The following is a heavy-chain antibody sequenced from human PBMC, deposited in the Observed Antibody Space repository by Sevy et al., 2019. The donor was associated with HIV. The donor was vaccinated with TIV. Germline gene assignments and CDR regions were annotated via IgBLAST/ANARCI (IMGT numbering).Heavy chain of an antibody. D-gene: IGHD3-22*01. V-gene: IGHV1-24*01. J-gene: IGHJ4*02. CDR1: GYTLSQIS. CDR2: FDPEDGET. Sequence: ASVKVSCKVSGYTLSQISMHWVRQAPGKGLEWMGSFDPEDGETIYAQKFQARVTMTEDTSTDKAYMELSSLRSDDTAVYYCATTKDYYDSIGSPFDSWGQGTLVTVSS. CDR3: ATTKDYYDSIGSPFDS.